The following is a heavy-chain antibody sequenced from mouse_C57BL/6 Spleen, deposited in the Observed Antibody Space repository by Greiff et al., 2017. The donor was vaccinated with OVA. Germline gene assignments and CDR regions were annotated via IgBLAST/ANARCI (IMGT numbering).Heavy chain of an antibody. CDR2: ISSGGSYT. CDR3: ARHYYSNSYWYFDV. J-gene: IGHJ1*03. D-gene: IGHD2-5*01. V-gene: IGHV5-6*01. CDR1: GFTFSSYG. Sequence: EVKLMESGGDLVKPGGSLKLSCAASGFTFSSYGMSWVRQTPDKRLEWVATISSGGSYTYYPDSVKGRFTISRDNAKNTLYLQMSSLKSEDTAMYYCARHYYSNSYWYFDVWGTGTTVTVSS.